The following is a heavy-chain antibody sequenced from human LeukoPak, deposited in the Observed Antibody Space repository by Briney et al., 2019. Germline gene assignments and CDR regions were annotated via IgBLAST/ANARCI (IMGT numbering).Heavy chain of an antibody. CDR2: ISYDGSKK. V-gene: IGHV3-30*18. CDR3: AKIVGSGDY. CDR1: GFTFRSYD. J-gene: IGHJ4*02. Sequence: GGSLRLSCAASGFTFRSYDMHWVRQAPGKGLEWVAAISYDGSKKYYADSVKGRFTISRDNSKNTLYLQMNSLRGEDTAVYYCAKIVGSGDYWGQGTLVTVSS. D-gene: IGHD1-26*01.